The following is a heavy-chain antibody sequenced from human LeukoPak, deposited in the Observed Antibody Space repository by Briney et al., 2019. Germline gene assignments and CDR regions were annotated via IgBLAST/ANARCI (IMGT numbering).Heavy chain of an antibody. V-gene: IGHV1-69*05. CDR1: GGTFSSYA. CDR3: AAGKDIVVVPAFDY. D-gene: IGHD2-2*01. J-gene: IGHJ4*02. Sequence: SVKVSCKASGGTFSSYAISWVRQAPGQGLEWMGGIIPIFGTANYAQKFQGRVTITRDMSTSTAYMELSSLRSEDTAVYYCAAGKDIVVVPAFDYWGQGTLVTVSS. CDR2: IIPIFGTA.